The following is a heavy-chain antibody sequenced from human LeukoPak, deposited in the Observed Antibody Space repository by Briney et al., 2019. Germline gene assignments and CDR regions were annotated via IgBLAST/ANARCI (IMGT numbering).Heavy chain of an antibody. D-gene: IGHD5-18*01. V-gene: IGHV1-18*04. CDR3: ARFFEKSDTAMVTPLDY. J-gene: IGHJ4*02. CDR2: ISAYNGNT. CDR1: GYTFTSYG. Sequence: ASVKVSCKASGYTFTSYGISWVRQARGQGLEWMGWISAYNGNTNYAQKLQGRVTMTTDTSTSTAYMELRSLRSDDTAVYYCARFFEKSDTAMVTPLDYWGQGTLVTVSS.